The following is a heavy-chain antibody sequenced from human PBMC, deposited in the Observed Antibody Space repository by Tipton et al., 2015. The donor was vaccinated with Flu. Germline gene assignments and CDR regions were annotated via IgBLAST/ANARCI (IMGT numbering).Heavy chain of an antibody. CDR2: INHSGST. CDR3: ARGLGVVVAVAFDI. CDR1: GGSISGHY. Sequence: TLSLTCSVSGGSISGHYWNWIRQPPGKGLEWIGEINHSGSTNYNPSLKSRVTISVDTSKNQFSLKLSSVTAADTAVYYCARGLGVVVAVAFDIWGQGTMVTVSS. V-gene: IGHV4-34*01. J-gene: IGHJ3*02. D-gene: IGHD2-15*01.